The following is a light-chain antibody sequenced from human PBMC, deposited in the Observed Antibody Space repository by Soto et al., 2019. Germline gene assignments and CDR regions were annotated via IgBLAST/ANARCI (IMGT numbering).Light chain of an antibody. Sequence: QSVLTQPPSVSGAPGPRVTISCTGSSSNIGAGYDVHWYQHLPGSVPKLLMYANSNRPSGVPDRFSGSKSGTSASLAITGLQAEYEADYYCQSYDTSLSGYVFGTGTKLTVL. V-gene: IGLV1-40*01. CDR2: ANS. CDR3: QSYDTSLSGYV. CDR1: SSNIGAGYD. J-gene: IGLJ1*01.